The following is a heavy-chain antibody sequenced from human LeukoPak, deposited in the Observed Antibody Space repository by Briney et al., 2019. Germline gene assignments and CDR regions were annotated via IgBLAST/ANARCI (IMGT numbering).Heavy chain of an antibody. CDR2: INPNSGGT. J-gene: IGHJ3*02. CDR1: GYTFTGYY. Sequence: ASVKVSCKASGYTFTGYYMHWVRLAPGQGLEWMGWINPNSGGTNYAQKFQGRVTMTRDTSISTAYMELSRLRSDDTAVYYCARVLSPYYYDSSGSHDAFDIWGQGTMVTVSS. CDR3: ARVLSPYYYDSSGSHDAFDI. D-gene: IGHD3-22*01. V-gene: IGHV1-2*02.